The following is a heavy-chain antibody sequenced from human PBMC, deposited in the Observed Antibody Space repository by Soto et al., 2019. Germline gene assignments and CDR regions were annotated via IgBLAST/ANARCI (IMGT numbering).Heavy chain of an antibody. Sequence: QVQLVQSGAEVKKPGSSVKVSCKASGGTFSSYGISWVRQAPGQGLEWMGGIIPIFGTANYAQKFQGRVTITADESTSTAYMELSRLRSEDTAVYYCARAVEPSYYYYGMDVWGQGTTVTVSS. J-gene: IGHJ6*02. CDR1: GGTFSSYG. V-gene: IGHV1-69*12. CDR3: ARAVEPSYYYYGMDV. CDR2: IIPIFGTA.